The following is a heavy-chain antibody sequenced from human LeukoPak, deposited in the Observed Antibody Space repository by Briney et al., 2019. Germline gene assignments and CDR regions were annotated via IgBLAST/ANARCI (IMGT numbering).Heavy chain of an antibody. CDR3: ARDRYSGSYWGYYFDY. CDR1: GGTFSSYA. V-gene: IGHV1-69*13. D-gene: IGHD1-26*01. J-gene: IGHJ4*02. Sequence: GASVKVSCKASGGTFSSYAISWVRQAPGQGLEWMGGIIPIFGTANYAQKFQGRVTITADESTSTAYVELSSLRSEDTAVYYCARDRYSGSYWGYYFDYWGQGTLVTVSS. CDR2: IIPIFGTA.